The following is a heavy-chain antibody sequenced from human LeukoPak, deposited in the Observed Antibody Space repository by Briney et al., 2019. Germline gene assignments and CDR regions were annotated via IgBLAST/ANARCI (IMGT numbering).Heavy chain of an antibody. CDR3: AKDLERDWYYYMDV. J-gene: IGHJ6*03. CDR1: GFAFSTYA. V-gene: IGHV3-23*01. CDR2: ISGSGGST. D-gene: IGHD3-9*01. Sequence: PGGSLRLSCAASGFAFSTYAMSWVRQAPGKGLEWVSTISGSGGSTYYADSVKGRFTISRDNSKNTLYLQMNSLRAEDTAVYYCAKDLERDWYYYMDVWGKGTTVTVSS.